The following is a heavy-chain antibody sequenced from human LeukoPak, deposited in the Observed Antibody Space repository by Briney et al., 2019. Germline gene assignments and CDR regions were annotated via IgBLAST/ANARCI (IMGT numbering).Heavy chain of an antibody. CDR3: ARGPRGRYYMDV. Sequence: GASVKVSCKASGYTFTSYYMHWVRQAPGQGLEWVGIINPSGGSTSYAQKFQGRVTMTRDMSTSTVYMELSSLRSEDTAVYYCARGPRGRYYMDVWGKGTTVTVSS. CDR1: GYTFTSYY. V-gene: IGHV1-46*01. CDR2: INPSGGST. D-gene: IGHD7-27*01. J-gene: IGHJ6*03.